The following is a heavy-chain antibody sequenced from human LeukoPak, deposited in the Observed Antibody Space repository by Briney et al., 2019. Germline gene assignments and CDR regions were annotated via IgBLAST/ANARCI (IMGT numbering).Heavy chain of an antibody. CDR3: TSSAAGQRGGY. CDR2: IRSKANSHAT. V-gene: IGHV3-73*01. Sequence: GGSLRLSCAASGFTFSGSAMHWVRQASGKGLEWVGRIRSKANSHATAYAASVKGRFTISRDDSKNTAYLQMNSLKTEDTAVYYCTSSAAGQRGGYWGQGTLVTVSS. D-gene: IGHD6-13*01. J-gene: IGHJ4*02. CDR1: GFTFSGSA.